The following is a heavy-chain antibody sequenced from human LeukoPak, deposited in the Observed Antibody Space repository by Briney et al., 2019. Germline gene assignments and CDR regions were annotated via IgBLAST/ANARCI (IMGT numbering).Heavy chain of an antibody. CDR1: GFTFSSYA. J-gene: IGHJ6*02. D-gene: IGHD4-17*01. CDR2: ISSRGGST. V-gene: IGHV3-23*01. CDR3: AKESDYGEVGRYYGMDV. Sequence: GGSLRLSCAASGFTFSSYAMNWVRQAPGKGLEWVSAISSRGGSTYYADSVKGRFTISRDNSKNTLYLQMNSLRAEDTAVYYCAKESDYGEVGRYYGMDVWGQGTTVTVSS.